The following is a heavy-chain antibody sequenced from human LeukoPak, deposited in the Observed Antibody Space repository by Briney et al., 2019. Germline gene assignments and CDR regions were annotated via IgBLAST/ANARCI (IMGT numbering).Heavy chain of an antibody. V-gene: IGHV3-21*01. Sequence: GGSLRLSCAASGFTFSSYSMNWVRQAPGKGLEWVSSISSSSSYIYCADSVKGRFTISRDNAKNSLYLQMNSLRAEDTAVYYCARDRGYCSSTSCPFDYWGQGTLVTVSS. D-gene: IGHD2-2*01. CDR1: GFTFSSYS. CDR2: ISSSSSYI. CDR3: ARDRGYCSSTSCPFDY. J-gene: IGHJ4*02.